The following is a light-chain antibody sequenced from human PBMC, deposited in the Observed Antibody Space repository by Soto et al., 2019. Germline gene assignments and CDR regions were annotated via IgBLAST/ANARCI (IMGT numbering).Light chain of an antibody. CDR1: PSVSSSY. V-gene: IGKV3-20*01. Sequence: EIVLTPSPGTLSLSPGESATLSCRASPSVSSSYLAWYQQKPGQAPRLLIYAASSRATGVPDRFSGSGSGTDFSLTISRLEPEDFAVYYCQQYDTSPRTFGQGTKVDIK. CDR2: AAS. J-gene: IGKJ1*01. CDR3: QQYDTSPRT.